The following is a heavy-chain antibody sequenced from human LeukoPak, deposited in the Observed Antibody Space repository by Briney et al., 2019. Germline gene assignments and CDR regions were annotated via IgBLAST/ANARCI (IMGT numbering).Heavy chain of an antibody. CDR2: IYSGGNT. CDR1: GFTVSSDY. D-gene: IGHD3-22*01. CDR3: ARASTWVPGEDSSGYYYPYALAL. J-gene: IGHJ3*01. V-gene: IGHV3-66*01. Sequence: RVCLRLSCAASGFTVSSDYMNWVRQAPGKGLEWVSGIYSGGNTYYAESVKGRFSTSRDNYKNPLYLQMNCLTPEDTAVYYCARASTWVPGEDSSGYYYPYALALWGQGTLVTVHS.